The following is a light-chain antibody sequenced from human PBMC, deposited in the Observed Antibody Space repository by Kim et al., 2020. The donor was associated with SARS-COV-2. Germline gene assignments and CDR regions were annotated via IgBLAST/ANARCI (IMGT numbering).Light chain of an antibody. CDR1: QGISTD. CDR3: QKYYTAPLT. Sequence: DIQMTQSPSSLSASIGDRVTITCRASQGISTDLAWYQQKPGRVPKLLIYAASTLHSGVPSRFSGSGSGTDFTLTISSLQPEDVATYYCQKYYTAPLTFGGGTKVDIK. CDR2: AAS. V-gene: IGKV1-27*01. J-gene: IGKJ4*01.